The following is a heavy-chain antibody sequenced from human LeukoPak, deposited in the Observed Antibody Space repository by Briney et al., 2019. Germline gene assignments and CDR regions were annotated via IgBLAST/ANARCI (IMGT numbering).Heavy chain of an antibody. D-gene: IGHD3-10*01. CDR2: ISYDGSNK. V-gene: IGHV3-30-3*01. Sequence: GGSLRLSCAASGFTFSSYAMHWVRQAPGKGLEWVAAISYDGSNKYYADSVKGRFTISRDNSKNTLYLQMNSLRAEDTAVYYCARDGAMVRGGVPPEPFDPWGQGTLVTVSS. CDR3: ARDGAMVRGGVPPEPFDP. J-gene: IGHJ5*02. CDR1: GFTFSSYA.